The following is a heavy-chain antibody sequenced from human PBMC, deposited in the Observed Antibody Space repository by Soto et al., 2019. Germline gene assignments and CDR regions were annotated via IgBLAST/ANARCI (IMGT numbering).Heavy chain of an antibody. J-gene: IGHJ6*02. CDR3: ARAGCDGGSCYTLVGLRYGMDV. D-gene: IGHD2-15*01. V-gene: IGHV3-30*04. CDR1: GFTFSSYA. Sequence: QVQLVESGGGVVQPGRSLRLSCAASGFTFSSYAMHWVRQAPGKGLECVAVISYDGSNKYYADSVKGRFTISRDNSKNTLYLPMNSLRAEDTAVYYCARAGCDGGSCYTLVGLRYGMDVWGQGTTVTVSS. CDR2: ISYDGSNK.